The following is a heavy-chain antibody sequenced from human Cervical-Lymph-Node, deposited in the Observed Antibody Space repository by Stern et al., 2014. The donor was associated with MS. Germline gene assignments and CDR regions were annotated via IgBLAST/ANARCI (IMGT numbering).Heavy chain of an antibody. CDR2: IWYDGNKK. Sequence: QLVQSGGGVVQPGRPLRLSCAASGFPFSNYGMPWVRQAPGKGLEGLAVIWYDGNKKYYADSVKGRFTISRDNSKNTLFLQMSSLTAEDTALYYCARGNWNYEGMGYWGQGTLVTVSS. CDR3: ARGNWNYEGMGY. V-gene: IGHV3-33*01. D-gene: IGHD1-7*01. J-gene: IGHJ4*02. CDR1: GFPFSNYG.